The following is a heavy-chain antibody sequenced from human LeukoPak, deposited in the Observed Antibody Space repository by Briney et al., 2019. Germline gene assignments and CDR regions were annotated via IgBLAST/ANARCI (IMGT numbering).Heavy chain of an antibody. D-gene: IGHD2-2*01. J-gene: IGHJ5*02. CDR1: GYTFTSYD. CDR2: MNPNSGNT. V-gene: IGHV1-8*01. Sequence: GASVKVSCKASGYTFTSYDINWVRQASGQGLEWMGWMNPNSGNTGYAQKFQGRVTMTRDTSISTAYMELSSLRSEDTAVYYCARGPVPGAMDWFDPWGQGNLVTVSS. CDR3: ARGPVPGAMDWFDP.